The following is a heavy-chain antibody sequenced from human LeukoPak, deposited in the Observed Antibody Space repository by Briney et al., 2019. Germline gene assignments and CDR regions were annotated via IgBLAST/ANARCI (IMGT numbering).Heavy chain of an antibody. J-gene: IGHJ4*02. V-gene: IGHV1-2*02. CDR1: VYTVTGYY. Sequence: ASVKVSRKASVYTVTGYYMHWVRQAPGQGLEWMGWINPNSGGTNYAQKFQGRVTMTRDTSICTAYMELSRLRSDDTAVYYCARDPSSGSYAAWDYWGQGTLVTVSS. CDR3: ARDPSSGSYAAWDY. D-gene: IGHD3-10*01. CDR2: INPNSGGT.